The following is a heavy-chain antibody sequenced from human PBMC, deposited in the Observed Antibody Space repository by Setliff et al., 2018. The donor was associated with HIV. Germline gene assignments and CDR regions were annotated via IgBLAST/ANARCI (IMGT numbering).Heavy chain of an antibody. V-gene: IGHV4-4*07. CDR1: GGFISSYY. CDR3: AREIQFSATTYYYYYMDD. D-gene: IGHD5-18*01. J-gene: IGHJ6*03. CDR2: IFTSGST. Sequence: SETLSLTCTVSGGFISSYYWNWIRQPAGKGLEWIGHIFTSGSTTYNPSLKSRVSISLDTSKNQFSLKVTSVTAADTAVYYCAREIQFSATTYYYYYMDDWGRGTTVTVS.